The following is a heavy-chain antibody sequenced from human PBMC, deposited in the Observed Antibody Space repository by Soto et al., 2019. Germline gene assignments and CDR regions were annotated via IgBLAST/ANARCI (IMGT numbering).Heavy chain of an antibody. CDR1: GFTFSSYA. J-gene: IGHJ5*01. D-gene: IGHD3-16*01. V-gene: IGHV3-23*01. Sequence: PGGSLRLSCAASGFTFSSYAMSWVRQAPGKGLEWVSAISGSGGSTYYADSVKGRFTISRDNSKNTLYLQMNSLRAEDTAVYYCAKETTGYDYVWGSNTGPNWSGSWGQGTLGTV. CDR3: AKETTGYDYVWGSNTGPNWSGS. CDR2: ISGSGGST.